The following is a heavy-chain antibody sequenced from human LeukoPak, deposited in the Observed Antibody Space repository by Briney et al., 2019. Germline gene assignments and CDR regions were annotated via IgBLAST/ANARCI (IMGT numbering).Heavy chain of an antibody. J-gene: IGHJ5*02. CDR1: GFTFSSYA. Sequence: GGSLRLSCAASGFTFSSYAMSWVRQAPGKGLEWVSAISGSGGSTYYADSVKDRFTISRDNSKNTLYLQMNSLRAEDTAVYYCAKGTTVDYYDSSGPNWFDPWGQGTLVTVSS. V-gene: IGHV3-23*01. D-gene: IGHD3-22*01. CDR3: AKGTTVDYYDSSGPNWFDP. CDR2: ISGSGGST.